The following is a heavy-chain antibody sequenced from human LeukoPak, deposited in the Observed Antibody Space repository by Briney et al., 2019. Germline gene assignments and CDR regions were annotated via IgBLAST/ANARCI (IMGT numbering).Heavy chain of an antibody. CDR1: GFTFSSYW. Sequence: GGSLRLSCAASGFTFSSYWMSWVRQAPGKGLEWVSYISSSGSTIYYADSVKGRFTISRDNAKNSLYLQMNSLRAEDTAVYYCAREGSFYAYGMDVWGQGTTVTVSS. CDR3: AREGSFYAYGMDV. J-gene: IGHJ6*02. CDR2: ISSSGSTI. D-gene: IGHD3-16*01. V-gene: IGHV3-48*03.